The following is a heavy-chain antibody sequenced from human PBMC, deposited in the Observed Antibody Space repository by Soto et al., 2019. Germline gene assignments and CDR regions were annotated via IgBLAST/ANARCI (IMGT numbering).Heavy chain of an antibody. CDR3: ACFFFQAEDGIRDTVPVSAFLLNRSSDL. D-gene: IGHD2-15*01. J-gene: IGHJ2*01. CDR2: ICSGGST. V-gene: IGHV3-53*04. Sequence: KGLEWVSVICSGGSTYYADSVKGRFTISRHTSKNTLYLQLNRLRAEDTAVYDCACFFFQAEDGIRDTVPVSAFLLNRSSDL.